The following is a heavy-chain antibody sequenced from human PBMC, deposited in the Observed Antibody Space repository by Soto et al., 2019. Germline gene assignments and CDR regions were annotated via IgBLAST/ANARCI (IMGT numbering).Heavy chain of an antibody. J-gene: IGHJ5*02. CDR1: GGSVNGYY. V-gene: IGHV4-34*01. Sequence: SETLSLTCAVYGGSVNGYYWNWIRQPPGKGLEWIGEINHSGSTNYNPSLKSRVTISVDTSKNQFSLKLSSVTAADTAVYYCARGRQWLVRGWFDPWGQGTLVTVSS. CDR3: ARGRQWLVRGWFDP. D-gene: IGHD6-19*01. CDR2: INHSGST.